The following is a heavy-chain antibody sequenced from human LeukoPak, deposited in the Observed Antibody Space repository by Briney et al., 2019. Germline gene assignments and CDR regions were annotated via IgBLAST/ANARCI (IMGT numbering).Heavy chain of an antibody. D-gene: IGHD3-10*01. CDR3: ARVYHYGSWFDP. V-gene: IGHV3-53*01. CDR1: GFTVNSNY. Sequence: QPGGSLRLSCAASGFTVNSNYMSWVRQAPGKGLEWASAIYSGGRTYYADSVKGRFTISRDNSKNTLYLQMNSLRAEDTAVYYCARVYHYGSWFDPWGQGTLVTVSS. CDR2: IYSGGRT. J-gene: IGHJ5*02.